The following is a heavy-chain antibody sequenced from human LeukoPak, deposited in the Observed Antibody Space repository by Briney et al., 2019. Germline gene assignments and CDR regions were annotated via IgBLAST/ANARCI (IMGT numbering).Heavy chain of an antibody. Sequence: SVKVSCKASGGTFSSYAISWVRQAPGQGLEWMGGIIPIFGTANYAQKFQGRVTITADKSTSTAYMELSSLRSDDTAVYYYARVLNARHYDYVWGSYRIDYWGQGTLVTVSS. D-gene: IGHD3-16*02. CDR3: ARVLNARHYDYVWGSYRIDY. CDR2: IIPIFGTA. CDR1: GGTFSSYA. V-gene: IGHV1-69*06. J-gene: IGHJ4*02.